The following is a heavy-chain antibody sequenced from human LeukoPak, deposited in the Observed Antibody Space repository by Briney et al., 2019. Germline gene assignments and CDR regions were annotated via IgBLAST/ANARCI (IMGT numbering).Heavy chain of an antibody. J-gene: IGHJ3*02. V-gene: IGHV4-39*07. CDR2: IFYSGST. D-gene: IGHD3-22*01. Sequence: SETLSLTCTVSGGSISSSSYYWGWIRQPPGKELKWIGSIFYSGSTYYNPSLRGRVTISVDTSQNQFSLRLSSVTAADTAVYYCARDRRGYYYDSSGYYRDAFDIWGQGTMVTVSS. CDR1: GGSISSSSYY. CDR3: ARDRRGYYYDSSGYYRDAFDI.